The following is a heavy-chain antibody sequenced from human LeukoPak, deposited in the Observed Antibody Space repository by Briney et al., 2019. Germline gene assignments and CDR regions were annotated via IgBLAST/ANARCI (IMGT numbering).Heavy chain of an antibody. CDR2: IYYSGST. V-gene: IGHV4-59*01. D-gene: IGHD3-16*01. Sequence: SETLSLTCTVSGGSISSYYWSWIRQPPGKGLEWIGYIYYSGSTSYNPSLKSRVTISVDTSKNQFSLKLSSVTAADTAVYYCARGLGFGLLDYFDYWGQGTLVTVSS. J-gene: IGHJ4*02. CDR3: ARGLGFGLLDYFDY. CDR1: GGSISSYY.